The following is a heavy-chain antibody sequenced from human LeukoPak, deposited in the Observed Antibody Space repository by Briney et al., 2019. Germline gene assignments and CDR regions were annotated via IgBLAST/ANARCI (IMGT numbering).Heavy chain of an antibody. D-gene: IGHD3-22*01. CDR3: ANYYDSSGYYAFDM. CDR2: IKQDGGEK. V-gene: IGHV3-7*01. J-gene: IGHJ3*02. Sequence: PGGSLRLSCAASGLRFSRFWMSWVRQAPGKGLEWVANIKQDGGEKHYVDSVKGRFTISRDNAKNSVYLQMNSLRAEDTAVYYCANYYDSSGYYAFDMWGQGTMVTVSS. CDR1: GLRFSRFW.